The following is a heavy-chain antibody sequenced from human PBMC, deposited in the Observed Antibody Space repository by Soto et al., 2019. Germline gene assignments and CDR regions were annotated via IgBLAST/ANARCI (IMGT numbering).Heavy chain of an antibody. V-gene: IGHV2-5*02. D-gene: IGHD2-15*01. Sequence: QITLKESGPTLVKPTQTLTLTCTFSGFSLSTSGVGVGWIRQPPGKALEWLALIYWADDKRYSPSLKSRLTITKDTSKNQVVLTMTNMDPVDTATYYCAHRRRFCSGNSCYSSWFDPWGQGTLVTVSS. CDR3: AHRRRFCSGNSCYSSWFDP. CDR1: GFSLSTSGVG. CDR2: IYWADDK. J-gene: IGHJ5*02.